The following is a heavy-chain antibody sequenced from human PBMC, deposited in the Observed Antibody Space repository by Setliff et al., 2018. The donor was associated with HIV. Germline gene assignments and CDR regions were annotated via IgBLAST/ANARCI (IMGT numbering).Heavy chain of an antibody. CDR3: MRGRSITIFGVAYFDF. V-gene: IGHV4-39*07. CDR1: GVSISSSTYY. CDR2: IHYRGSN. J-gene: IGHJ4*02. Sequence: KTSETLSLTCTVSGVSISSSTYYWGWIRQPPGKGLEWIGSIHYRGSNYYNASLKSRLTILVDMSNNQFSLKVTSVTAADTAVYYCMRGRSITIFGVAYFDFWGQGTQVTVSS. D-gene: IGHD3-3*01.